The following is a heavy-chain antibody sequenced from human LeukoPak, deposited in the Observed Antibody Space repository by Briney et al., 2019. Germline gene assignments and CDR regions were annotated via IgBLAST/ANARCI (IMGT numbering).Heavy chain of an antibody. V-gene: IGHV4-59*01. Sequence: SQTLSLTCTVSGGSISSYYWSWIRQPPGKGLEWIGYIYYSGSTNYNPSLKSRVTISVDTSKNQLSLKLSSVTAADTAVYYCARNPAYYDILTGYYASGYFDYWGQGTLVTVSS. CDR3: ARNPAYYDILTGYYASGYFDY. D-gene: IGHD3-9*01. J-gene: IGHJ4*02. CDR2: IYYSGST. CDR1: GGSISSYY.